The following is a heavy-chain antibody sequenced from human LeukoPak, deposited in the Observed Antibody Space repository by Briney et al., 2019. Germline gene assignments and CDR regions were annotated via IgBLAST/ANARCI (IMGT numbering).Heavy chain of an antibody. Sequence: SETLSLTCTVSGGSISSSSYYWGWIRQPPGKGLEWIGSIYYSGSTYYNPSLKSRVTISVDTSKNQFSLKLSSVTAADTAVYYCARQTVAGTIDYWGQGTLVTVSS. CDR1: GGSISSSSYY. CDR2: IYYSGST. CDR3: ARQTVAGTIDY. V-gene: IGHV4-39*07. D-gene: IGHD6-19*01. J-gene: IGHJ4*02.